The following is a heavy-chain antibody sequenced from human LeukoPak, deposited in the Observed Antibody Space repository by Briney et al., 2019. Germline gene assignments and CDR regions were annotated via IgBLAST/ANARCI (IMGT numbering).Heavy chain of an antibody. CDR3: AREVSVAGPIDY. CDR1: GYTFTSYY. CDR2: INPSGGST. V-gene: IGHV1-46*01. Sequence: ASVKVSCEASGYTFTSYYMHWVRQAPGQGLEWMGIINPSGGSTSYAQKFQGRVTMTRDTSTSTVYMELSSLRSEDTAVYYCAREVSVAGPIDYWGQGTLVTVSS. J-gene: IGHJ4*02. D-gene: IGHD6-19*01.